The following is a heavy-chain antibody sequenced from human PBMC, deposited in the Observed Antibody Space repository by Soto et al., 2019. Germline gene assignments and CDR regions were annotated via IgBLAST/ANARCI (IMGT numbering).Heavy chain of an antibody. CDR1: GYSFTSYW. V-gene: IGHV5-10-1*01. Sequence: PGESLKISCKASGYSFTSYWISWVRQMPGKGLEWMGRIDPSDSYTNYSPSVQGHVTISADKSISTAYLQWSSLKASDTAMYYCARLPLDIVVVPAAIDGDEVYYYYGMDVWGQGTTVTVSS. CDR2: IDPSDSYT. J-gene: IGHJ6*02. D-gene: IGHD2-2*01. CDR3: ARLPLDIVVVPAAIDGDEVYYYYGMDV.